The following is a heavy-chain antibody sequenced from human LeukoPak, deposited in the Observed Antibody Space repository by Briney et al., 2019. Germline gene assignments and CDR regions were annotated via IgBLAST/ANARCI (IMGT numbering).Heavy chain of an antibody. Sequence: SETLSLTCSVSGGSISNYYWSWIRQPAGKGLEWIGHIYGSGSANYNPSLKSRVTMSGDTSKNQVSLKLNSVTAADTAVFYCASIKRLGDWFDPWGQGILVTVSS. V-gene: IGHV4-4*07. CDR2: IYGSGSA. D-gene: IGHD3-16*01. J-gene: IGHJ5*02. CDR1: GGSISNYY. CDR3: ASIKRLGDWFDP.